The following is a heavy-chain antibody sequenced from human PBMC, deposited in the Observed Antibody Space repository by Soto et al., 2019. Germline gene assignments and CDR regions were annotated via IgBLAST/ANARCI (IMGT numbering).Heavy chain of an antibody. Sequence: PGGSLRLSCAASGFTFSSYGMHWVRQAPGKGLEWVAVIWYDGSNKYYADSVKGRFTISRDNSKNTLYLQMNSLRAGDTAVYYCARVGRGYSYGYGAYYGMDVWGQGTTVTVSS. CDR3: ARVGRGYSYGYGAYYGMDV. V-gene: IGHV3-33*01. D-gene: IGHD5-18*01. CDR1: GFTFSSYG. J-gene: IGHJ6*02. CDR2: IWYDGSNK.